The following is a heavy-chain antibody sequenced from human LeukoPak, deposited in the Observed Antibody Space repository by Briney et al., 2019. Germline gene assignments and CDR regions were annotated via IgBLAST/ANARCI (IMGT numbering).Heavy chain of an antibody. Sequence: ASVKVSCKASGYTFTSYYMHWVRQAPGQGLEWMGIINPSGGSTGYAQKFQGRVTMTRDTSTSTVYMELSSLRSEDTAVYYCARGQVGYSYGFRAFDIWGQGTMVTVSS. CDR1: GYTFTSYY. CDR2: INPSGGST. V-gene: IGHV1-46*01. D-gene: IGHD5-18*01. J-gene: IGHJ3*02. CDR3: ARGQVGYSYGFRAFDI.